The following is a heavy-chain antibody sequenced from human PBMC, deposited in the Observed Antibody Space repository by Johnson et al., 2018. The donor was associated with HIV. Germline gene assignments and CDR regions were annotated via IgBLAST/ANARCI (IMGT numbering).Heavy chain of an antibody. CDR2: INWNGGTT. Sequence: VQLVESGGGLVQSGGSQRLSCAASGFTFSNYPMHWVRQAPGKGLEWVAGINWNGGTTGYADSVKGRFTIFRDSAKNSLYLEVNSLRAEDTALYYCARGGGSSSIYGAFDRWGQGTMVTVSS. CDR3: ARGGGSSSIYGAFDR. J-gene: IGHJ3*01. V-gene: IGHV3-20*04. D-gene: IGHD6-13*01. CDR1: GFTFSNYP.